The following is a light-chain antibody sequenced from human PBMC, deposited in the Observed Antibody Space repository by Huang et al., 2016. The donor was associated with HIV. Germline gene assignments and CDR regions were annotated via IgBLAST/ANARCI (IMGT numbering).Light chain of an antibody. J-gene: IGKJ1*01. Sequence: IQLTQSPSSLSASVGDRVTITCRASQGISSYLAWYQQKPGKAPTVLIYAASTLQSGVPSRFSGSGSGTDFTLTISSLQPEDFATYYCQQLNSYPPTFGQGTKVEIK. V-gene: IGKV1-9*01. CDR1: QGISSY. CDR3: QQLNSYPPT. CDR2: AAS.